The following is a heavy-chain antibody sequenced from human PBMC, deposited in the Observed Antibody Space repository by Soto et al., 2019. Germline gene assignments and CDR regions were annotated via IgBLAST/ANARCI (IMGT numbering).Heavy chain of an antibody. Sequence: ASVKVSCKASGYTFPSYYMHWVRQAPGQGLEWMGIINPSGGSTSYAQKFQGRVTMTRDTSTSTVYMELSSLRSEDTAVYYCAREDGDYDTFDYWGQGTLVTVSS. CDR3: AREDGDYDTFDY. V-gene: IGHV1-46*03. CDR1: GYTFPSYY. J-gene: IGHJ4*02. D-gene: IGHD4-17*01. CDR2: INPSGGST.